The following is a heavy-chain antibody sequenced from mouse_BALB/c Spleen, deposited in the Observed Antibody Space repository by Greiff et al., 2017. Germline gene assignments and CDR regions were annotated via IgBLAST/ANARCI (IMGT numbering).Heavy chain of an antibody. D-gene: IGHD2-1*01. J-gene: IGHJ3*01. CDR3: ARENYGNPFAY. Sequence: QVQLKESGPGLVAPSQSLSITCTVSGFSLTSYGVHWVRQPPGKGLEWLGVIWAGGSTNYNSALMSRLSISKDNSKSQVFLKMNSLQTDDTAMYYCARENYGNPFAYWGQGTLVTVSA. CDR1: GFSLTSYG. CDR2: IWAGGST. V-gene: IGHV2-9*02.